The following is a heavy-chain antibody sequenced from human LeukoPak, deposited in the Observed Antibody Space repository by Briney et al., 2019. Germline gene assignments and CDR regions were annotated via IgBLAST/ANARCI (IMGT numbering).Heavy chain of an antibody. CDR3: ARGRIAVAGRGGGYYYYGMDV. CDR1: GYTFTSYG. V-gene: IGHV1-18*04. Sequence: GASVKVSCKASGYTFTSYGMSWVRQAPGQGLEWMGWISAYNGNTNYAQKLQGRVTMTTDTSTSTAYMELRSLRSDDTAVYYCARGRIAVAGRGGGYYYYGMDVWGKGTTVTVSS. D-gene: IGHD6-19*01. CDR2: ISAYNGNT. J-gene: IGHJ6*04.